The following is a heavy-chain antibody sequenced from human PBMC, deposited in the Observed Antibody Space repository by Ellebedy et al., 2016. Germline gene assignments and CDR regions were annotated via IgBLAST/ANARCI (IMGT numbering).Heavy chain of an antibody. CDR3: ARPFLMVYAPFDC. CDR2: ISGSGFST. Sequence: GESLKISCAASGFTFSSYAMSWVRQAPGKGLEWVSAISGSGFSTYYADSVKGRFTISRDNSKNTLYLQMNSLRAEDTAVYYCARPFLMVYAPFDCWGQGTLVTVSS. V-gene: IGHV3-23*01. J-gene: IGHJ4*02. D-gene: IGHD2-8*01. CDR1: GFTFSSYA.